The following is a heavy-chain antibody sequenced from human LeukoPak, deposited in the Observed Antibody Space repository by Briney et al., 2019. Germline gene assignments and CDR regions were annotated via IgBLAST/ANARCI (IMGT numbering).Heavy chain of an antibody. D-gene: IGHD6-13*01. CDR1: GFTFSTYG. J-gene: IGHJ4*02. CDR3: AKEGTPTIAAAVKGGFDY. CDR2: IWYDGSNK. Sequence: GGSLRLSCAASGFTFSTYGMHWVRQAPGKGLEWVALIWYDGSNKYYADSVKGRFTISRDNSNNTLYLQMNSLRAEDTAVYYCAKEGTPTIAAAVKGGFDYWGQGTLVTVSS. V-gene: IGHV3-30*02.